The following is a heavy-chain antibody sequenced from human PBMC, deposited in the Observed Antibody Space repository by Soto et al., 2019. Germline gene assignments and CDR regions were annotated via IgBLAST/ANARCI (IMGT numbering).Heavy chain of an antibody. V-gene: IGHV1-18*04. CDR2: ISTYNGNT. CDR1: GYTFTSYG. D-gene: IGHD6-25*01. Sequence: QVQMVQSGAEVKKPGASVKVSCKASGYTFTSYGFSWVRQAPGQGLEWMGWISTYNGNTNYAQKLQGRVTMTTDTSTSTAYMELRSLRSDDTAVYYCARSGSGAAYYYHGLDVWGQGTTVTVSS. J-gene: IGHJ6*02. CDR3: ARSGSGAAYYYHGLDV.